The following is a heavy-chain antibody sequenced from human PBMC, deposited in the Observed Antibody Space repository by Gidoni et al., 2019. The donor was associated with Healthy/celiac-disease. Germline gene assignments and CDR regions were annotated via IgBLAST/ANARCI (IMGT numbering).Heavy chain of an antibody. D-gene: IGHD1-26*01. Sequence: QVQLQESGPGLVKPSETLSLTCTVSGGSISSYYWSWIRQPPGKGLEWIGYIYYRGSTNYNPSLKSRVTISVDTSKNQFSLKLSSVTAADTAVYYCARGEPTYYYYGMDVWGQGTTVTVSS. CDR3: ARGEPTYYYYGMDV. CDR1: GGSISSYY. J-gene: IGHJ6*02. CDR2: IYYRGST. V-gene: IGHV4-59*01.